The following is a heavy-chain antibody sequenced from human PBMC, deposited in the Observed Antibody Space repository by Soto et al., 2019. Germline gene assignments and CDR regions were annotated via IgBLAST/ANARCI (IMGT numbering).Heavy chain of an antibody. V-gene: IGHV3-33*01. CDR1: GFTFSSYG. J-gene: IGHJ6*02. Sequence: VQLVESGGGVVQPGRSLRLSCAASGFTFSSYGMHWVRQAPGKGLEWVAVIWYDGSNKYYADSVKGRFTISRDNSKNTLYLQMNSLRAEDTAVYYCARVRYFDWLLGYYGMDVWGQGTTVTVSS. CDR3: ARVRYFDWLLGYYGMDV. D-gene: IGHD3-9*01. CDR2: IWYDGSNK.